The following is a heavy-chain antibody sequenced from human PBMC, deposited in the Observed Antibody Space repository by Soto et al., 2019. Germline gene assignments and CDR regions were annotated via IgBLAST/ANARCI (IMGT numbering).Heavy chain of an antibody. Sequence: QVQLVQSGAEVKKPGASVKVSCKASGYTFTSYAMHWVRQAPGQRLEWMGWINAGNGNTKDSQKFQGRVTITRDTSASTAYMELSSLRSEDTAVYYCAATRGSYGGGYFQHWGQGTLVTVSS. CDR3: AATRGSYGGGYFQH. V-gene: IGHV1-3*01. CDR1: GYTFTSYA. D-gene: IGHD1-26*01. CDR2: INAGNGNT. J-gene: IGHJ1*01.